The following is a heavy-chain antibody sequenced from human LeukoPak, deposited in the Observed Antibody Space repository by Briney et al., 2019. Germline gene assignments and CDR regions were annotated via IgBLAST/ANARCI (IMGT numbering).Heavy chain of an antibody. CDR1: GFTFGDYA. Sequence: SLRLSCTGSGFTFGDYAVSWVRQAPGKGLEWVGFIRSKAYGGTTEYAASVKGRFIISRDDSKSIAYLQMNSLKTEDTAVYYCTRVDYGYIVDNWGQGTLVTVSS. D-gene: IGHD5-18*01. V-gene: IGHV3-49*04. CDR3: TRVDYGYIVDN. CDR2: IRSKAYGGTT. J-gene: IGHJ4*02.